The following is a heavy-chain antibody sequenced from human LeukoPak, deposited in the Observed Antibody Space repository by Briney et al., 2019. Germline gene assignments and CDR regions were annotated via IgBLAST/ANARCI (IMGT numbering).Heavy chain of an antibody. CDR2: IYHSGST. Sequence: SETLSLTCAVSGYSISSGYYWGWIRQPPGKGLEWIGSIYHSGSTYYNPSLKSRVTISVDTFKNQFSLKLSSVTAADTAVYYCARPRGSYYGDAFDIWGQGTMVTVSS. J-gene: IGHJ3*02. V-gene: IGHV4-38-2*01. CDR3: ARPRGSYYGDAFDI. CDR1: GYSISSGYY. D-gene: IGHD1-26*01.